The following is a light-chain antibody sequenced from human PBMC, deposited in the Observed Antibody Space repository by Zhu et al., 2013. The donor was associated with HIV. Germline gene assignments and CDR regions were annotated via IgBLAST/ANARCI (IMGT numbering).Light chain of an antibody. Sequence: QSALTQSASVSGSPGQSITISCSGNTNDVGSSDSVSWYQHHPGKAPKLMIYQVTNRPSGVSDRFSGSKSGNTASLTISGLQAEDEADYYCSAYTRSATLVFGGGTKLTV. CDR3: SAYTRSATLV. CDR1: TNDVGSSDS. J-gene: IGLJ3*02. CDR2: QVT. V-gene: IGLV2-14*01.